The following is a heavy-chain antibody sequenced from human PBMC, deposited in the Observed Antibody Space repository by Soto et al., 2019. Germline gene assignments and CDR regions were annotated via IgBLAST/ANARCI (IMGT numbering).Heavy chain of an antibody. CDR2: INHSGST. Sequence: KPSETLSLTCAVYGGSFSGYYWSWIRQPPGKGLEWIGEINHSGSTNYNPSLKSRVTISVDTSKNQFSLKLSSVTAADTAVYYCASYYDILTGHPQPFDYWGQGTLVTVSS. J-gene: IGHJ4*02. D-gene: IGHD3-9*01. CDR1: GGSFSGYY. CDR3: ASYYDILTGHPQPFDY. V-gene: IGHV4-34*01.